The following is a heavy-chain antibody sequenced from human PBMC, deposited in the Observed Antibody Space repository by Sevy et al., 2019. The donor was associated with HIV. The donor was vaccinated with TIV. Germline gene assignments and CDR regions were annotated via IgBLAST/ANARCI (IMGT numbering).Heavy chain of an antibody. J-gene: IGHJ4*02. D-gene: IGHD4-17*01. V-gene: IGHV3-7*01. CDR2: IKQEGSEK. CDR3: VKDADYGGNAHFDY. Sequence: GGSLRLSCAASGFTFSTCWMSWVRQAPGKGLEWVANIKQEGSEKKYVDSVKGRFTITRDNAKHSLYLQMNSLRAEETAVYYCVKDADYGGNAHFDYWGQGSLVTVSS. CDR1: GFTFSTCW.